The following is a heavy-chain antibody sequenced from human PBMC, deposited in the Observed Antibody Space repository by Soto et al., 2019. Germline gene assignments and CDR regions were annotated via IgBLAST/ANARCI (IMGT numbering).Heavy chain of an antibody. Sequence: GGSLRLSCAASGFTFSSYGMHWVRQAPGKGLEWVAVISYDGSNKYYADSVKGRFTISRDNSKNTLYRQMNSLRAEDTAVYYCAKDRTYDYIWGNPGDYWGQGTLVTVSS. D-gene: IGHD3-16*01. CDR2: ISYDGSNK. V-gene: IGHV3-30*18. CDR3: AKDRTYDYIWGNPGDY. J-gene: IGHJ4*02. CDR1: GFTFSSYG.